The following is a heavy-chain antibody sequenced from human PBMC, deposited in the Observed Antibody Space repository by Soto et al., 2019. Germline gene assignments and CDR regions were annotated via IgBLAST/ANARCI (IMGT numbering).Heavy chain of an antibody. D-gene: IGHD3-3*01. CDR2: TYYRSKWYN. V-gene: IGHV6-1*01. CDR3: ARTSYYDFWSGPPPYMDV. CDR1: GDSVSSNSAA. Sequence: PSQTLSLTCAISGDSVSSNSAAWNWIRQSPSRGLEWLGRTYYRSKWYNDYAVSVKSRITINPDTSKNQFSLQLNSVTPEDTAVYYCARTSYYDFWSGPPPYMDVWGKGTTVTVSS. J-gene: IGHJ6*03.